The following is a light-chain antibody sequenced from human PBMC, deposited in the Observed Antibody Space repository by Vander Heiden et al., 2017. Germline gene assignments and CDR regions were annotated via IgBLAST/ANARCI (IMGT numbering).Light chain of an antibody. CDR1: SSDVGSYNR. Sequence: QSALTQPPSVSGSPGQPVTISCTGTSSDVGSYNRVSWYQQPPGTAPKRMIYEVSNRPSGVPDRFSGSKSGNTASLTISGLQAEDEADYYCSSYTSSSTVVFGGGTKLTVL. V-gene: IGLV2-18*02. J-gene: IGLJ2*01. CDR2: EVS. CDR3: SSYTSSSTVV.